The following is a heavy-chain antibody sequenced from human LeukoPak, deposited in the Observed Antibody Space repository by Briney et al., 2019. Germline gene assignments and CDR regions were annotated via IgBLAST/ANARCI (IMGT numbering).Heavy chain of an antibody. CDR3: TTVDRWELLNIDY. Sequence: PGGSLRLSCAASGFTFSGSAMHWVRQAPGKGLEWVGRIKRKTDGGTTDYAAPVKGRFTISRDDSKNTLYLQMNSLKTEDTAVYYCTTVDRWELLNIDYWGQGTLVTVSS. CDR2: IKRKTDGGTT. D-gene: IGHD1-26*01. CDR1: GFTFSGSA. V-gene: IGHV3-15*01. J-gene: IGHJ4*02.